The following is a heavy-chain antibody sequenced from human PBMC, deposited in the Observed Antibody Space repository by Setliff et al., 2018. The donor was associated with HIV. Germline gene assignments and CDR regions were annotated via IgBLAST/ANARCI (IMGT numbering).Heavy chain of an antibody. Sequence: NPSETLSLTCSVSGGSISNFYWSWIRQPPGKGLEWVGHIYSTGDTSYNPSLKSRVTLSADTSKNQLSLSLTSVTAADTAVYYCARVRLTMIMMVDYFDQWGQGTLVTVSS. CDR2: IYSTGDT. CDR3: ARVRLTMIMMVDYFDQ. CDR1: GGSISNFY. V-gene: IGHV4-4*07. D-gene: IGHD3-22*01. J-gene: IGHJ4*02.